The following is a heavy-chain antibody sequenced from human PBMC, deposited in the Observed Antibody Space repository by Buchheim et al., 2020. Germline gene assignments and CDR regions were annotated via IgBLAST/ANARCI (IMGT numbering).Heavy chain of an antibody. D-gene: IGHD6-6*01. CDR2: IWHDGSDK. CDR1: GFTFSSSA. CDR3: AKEVGLFGSSPIDY. V-gene: IGHV3-33*06. Sequence: QVQLVESGGGVVQPGKFLRLSCAASGFTFSSSAMHWVRQTPGKGLEWVSVIWHDGSDKYYVDSVKGRFTISRDNSKNTLYLQVNSLRAEDTAVYYCAKEVGLFGSSPIDYWGQGTL. J-gene: IGHJ4*02.